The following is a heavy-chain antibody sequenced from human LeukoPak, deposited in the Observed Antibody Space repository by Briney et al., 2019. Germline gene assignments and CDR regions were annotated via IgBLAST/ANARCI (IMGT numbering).Heavy chain of an antibody. CDR3: AREGYSSGWYRGDYYYYMDV. CDR2: IYTSGST. CDR1: GGSISSYY. Sequence: SETLSLTCTVSGGSISSYYWSWIRQPAGKGLEWIGRIYTSGSTNYNPSLKSRVTMSVDTSKNQFSLKLSSVTAADTAVYYRAREGYSSGWYRGDYYYYMDVWGKGTTVTVSS. V-gene: IGHV4-4*07. D-gene: IGHD6-19*01. J-gene: IGHJ6*03.